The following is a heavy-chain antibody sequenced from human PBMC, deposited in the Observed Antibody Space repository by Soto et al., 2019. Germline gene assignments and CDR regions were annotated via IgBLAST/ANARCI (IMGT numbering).Heavy chain of an antibody. CDR3: ARQDVTMGYYAFWSGFPVAH. V-gene: IGHV4-39*01. Sequence: QMQLQESGPGLVKPSETLSLTCTVSGGSISSSSYYWGWIRQSPGKGLEWIGSIYYAGDTQYNPSLKSRVTLSVDRSNNQFSLKVTSVTAADTAVYYCARQDVTMGYYAFWSGFPVAHWGQGTLVTVSS. D-gene: IGHD3-3*01. CDR1: GGSISSSSYY. J-gene: IGHJ4*02. CDR2: IYYAGDT.